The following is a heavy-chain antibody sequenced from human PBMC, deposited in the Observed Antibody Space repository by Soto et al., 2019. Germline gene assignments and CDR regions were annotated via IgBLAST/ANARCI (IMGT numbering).Heavy chain of an antibody. Sequence: SETLSLTCTVSGGSMSRYYWTWIRQPPGKGLEWIGNIHYTGSTNYNPSLKSRVTILLGTSTSQFSLKVSSVTAADTAVYYCARDLSISSTDGPLDPWGHGTLVIVSS. V-gene: IGHV4-59*01. J-gene: IGHJ5*02. CDR3: ARDLSISSTDGPLDP. D-gene: IGHD3-16*02. CDR1: GGSMSRYY. CDR2: IHYTGST.